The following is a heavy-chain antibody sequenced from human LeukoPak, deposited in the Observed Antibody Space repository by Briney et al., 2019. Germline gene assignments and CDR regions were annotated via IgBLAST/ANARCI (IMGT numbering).Heavy chain of an antibody. J-gene: IGHJ4*02. CDR2: IVVGSGYA. Sequence: ASVKVSCKASGFTFSSPTVQWVRQARGQRLEWIGWIVVGSGYANYAQKFQDRLTITRDMSTSTSYMELSSQGSEDTAVYYCAMVRGLTDPLDYWGQGTLVTVSS. V-gene: IGHV1-58*01. CDR1: GFTFSSPT. D-gene: IGHD3-10*01. CDR3: AMVRGLTDPLDY.